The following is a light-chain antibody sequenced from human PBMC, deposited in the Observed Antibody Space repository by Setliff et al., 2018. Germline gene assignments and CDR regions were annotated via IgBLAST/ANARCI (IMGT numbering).Light chain of an antibody. CDR2: DAS. CDR1: SSDVGSYNL. CDR3: CSYAGSSTFV. V-gene: IGLV2-23*01. Sequence: VLTQPASVSGSPGQSITISCTGSSSDVGSYNLVSWYQQHPAKAPKLMIYDASKRPSGVSIRFSGSKSGNTASLTISGLQAEDEADYYCCSYAGSSTFVFGTGTKVTVL. J-gene: IGLJ1*01.